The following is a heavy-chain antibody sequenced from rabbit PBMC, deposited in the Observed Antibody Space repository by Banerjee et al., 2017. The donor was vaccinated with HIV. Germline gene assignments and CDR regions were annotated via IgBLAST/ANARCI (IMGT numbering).Heavy chain of an antibody. CDR2: IYTSDTT. CDR1: GFSFSYKYV. V-gene: IGHV1S40*01. D-gene: IGHD4-1*01. Sequence: QSLEESGGDLVKPGASLTLTCTASGFSFSYKYVMCWVRQAPGKGLEWIACIYTSDTTYYANWAKGRFTISKTSSTTVTLQMTSLTAADTATYFCARDLAGVIGWNFNLWAQGPWSPS. CDR3: ARDLAGVIGWNFNL. J-gene: IGHJ4*01.